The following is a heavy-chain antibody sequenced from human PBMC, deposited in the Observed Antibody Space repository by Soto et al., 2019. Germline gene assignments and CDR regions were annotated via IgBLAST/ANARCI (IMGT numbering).Heavy chain of an antibody. V-gene: IGHV3-23*01. CDR2: ISGSGGST. Sequence: EVQLLESGGGLVQPGGSLRLSCAASGFTFSSYAMSWVRQAPGKGLEWVSAISGSGGSTYYADSVKGRFTISRDNSKNTLYLQMNSLRAEDTAVYYCAKDHLYGPEGYDFWGGYYKYWGQGTLVTVSS. J-gene: IGHJ4*02. CDR1: GFTFSSYA. D-gene: IGHD3-3*01. CDR3: AKDHLYGPEGYDFWGGYYKY.